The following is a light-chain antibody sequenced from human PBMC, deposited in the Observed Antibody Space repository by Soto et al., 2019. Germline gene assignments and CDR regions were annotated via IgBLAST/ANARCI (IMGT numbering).Light chain of an antibody. Sequence: QSVLTQPASVSGSPGQSITISCTGTSSDVGRYNYVSWYQQHPGRAPRLIVYEVINRPAGVSNRFSGPKSGNTASLTISGLHAADEADYYCCSYTRSSTLLFGGGTKVTVL. CDR1: SSDVGRYNY. CDR2: EVI. CDR3: CSYTRSSTLL. J-gene: IGLJ2*01. V-gene: IGLV2-14*01.